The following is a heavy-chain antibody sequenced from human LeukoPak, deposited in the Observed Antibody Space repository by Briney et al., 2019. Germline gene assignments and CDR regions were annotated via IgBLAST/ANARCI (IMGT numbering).Heavy chain of an antibody. V-gene: IGHV1-69*13. Sequence: GASVKVSCKASGGTFISYAISWVRQAPGQGLEWMGGIIPIFGTANYAQKFQGRVTITADESTSTAYMELSSLRSEDTAVYYCARSYYDSSGYSPPFDYWGQGTLVTVSS. CDR1: GGTFISYA. D-gene: IGHD3-22*01. CDR2: IIPIFGTA. J-gene: IGHJ4*02. CDR3: ARSYYDSSGYSPPFDY.